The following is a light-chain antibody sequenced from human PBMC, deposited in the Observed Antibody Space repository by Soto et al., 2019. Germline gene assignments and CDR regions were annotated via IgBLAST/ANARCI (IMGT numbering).Light chain of an antibody. CDR2: DAS. Sequence: EIVLTQSPATLSLSPGERATLSCRASQSVSSYLAWYQQKPGQAPRLLIYDASNRATGIPARFSGSGSGTAFTLPLGSLEPEDFAIYYCLQRSNWPPRFTFGPGTKVDIK. CDR1: QSVSSY. J-gene: IGKJ3*01. V-gene: IGKV3-11*01. CDR3: LQRSNWPPRFT.